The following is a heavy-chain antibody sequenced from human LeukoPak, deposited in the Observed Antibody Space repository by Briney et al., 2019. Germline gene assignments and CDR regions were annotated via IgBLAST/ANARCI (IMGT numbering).Heavy chain of an antibody. J-gene: IGHJ4*02. CDR1: GGSFSGYY. Sequence: SETLSLTCAVYGGSFSGYYWSWIRQPPGKGLEWIGEINHSGSTNYNPSLKSRVTISVDTSKNQFSPKLSSVTAADTAVYYCARGQSDDFWSGYDYWGQGTLVTVSS. CDR3: ARGQSDDFWSGYDY. D-gene: IGHD3-3*01. V-gene: IGHV4-34*01. CDR2: INHSGST.